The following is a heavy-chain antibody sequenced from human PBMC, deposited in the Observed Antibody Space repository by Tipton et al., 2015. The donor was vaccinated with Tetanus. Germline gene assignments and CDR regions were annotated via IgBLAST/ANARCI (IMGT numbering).Heavy chain of an antibody. Sequence: SLRLSCAASGFTFSSYSMNWVRQAPGKGLEWVSSISDSGGTTYYAGSVKGRFTLSRDNSKYTLFLHMDPLRAEDTAVYYCAKEVDVSSGWRNFDYWGQGSLVAVSS. J-gene: IGHJ4*02. CDR3: AKEVDVSSGWRNFDY. D-gene: IGHD6-19*01. CDR1: GFTFSSYS. V-gene: IGHV3-23*01. CDR2: ISDSGGTT.